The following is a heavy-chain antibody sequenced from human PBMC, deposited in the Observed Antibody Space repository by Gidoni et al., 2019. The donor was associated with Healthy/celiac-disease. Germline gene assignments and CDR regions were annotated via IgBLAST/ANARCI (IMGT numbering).Heavy chain of an antibody. Sequence: EVQLVESGGGLVQPGGSLRPSCAAAGLTFSSYEMNWVRKAPGKGLGWVSYISSSGSTIYYADSVKRRFTISRDNAKNSLYLQMSSLGAEDAAVYYCAGVKQRLVLEGFDPWGQGTLVTVSS. D-gene: IGHD6-13*01. CDR1: GLTFSSYE. CDR3: AGVKQRLVLEGFDP. V-gene: IGHV3-48*03. CDR2: ISSSGSTI. J-gene: IGHJ5*02.